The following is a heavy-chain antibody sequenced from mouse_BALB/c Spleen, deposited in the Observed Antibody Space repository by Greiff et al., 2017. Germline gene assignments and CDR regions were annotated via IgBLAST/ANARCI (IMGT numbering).Heavy chain of an antibody. Sequence: EVKLMESGGGLVQPGGSRKLSCAASGFTFSSFGMHWVRQAPEKGLEWVAYISSGSSTIYYADTVKGRFTISRDNPKNTLFLQMTSLRSEDTAMYYCARDTNYGSSYGWYFDVWGAGTTVTVSS. CDR3: ARDTNYGSSYGWYFDV. CDR1: GFTFSSFG. D-gene: IGHD1-1*01. V-gene: IGHV5-17*02. J-gene: IGHJ1*01. CDR2: ISSGSSTI.